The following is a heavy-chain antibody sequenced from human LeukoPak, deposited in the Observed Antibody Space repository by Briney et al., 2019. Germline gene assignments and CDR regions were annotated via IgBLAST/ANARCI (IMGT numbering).Heavy chain of an antibody. J-gene: IGHJ5*02. CDR2: INPNSGGT. D-gene: IGHD3-10*01. Sequence: ASVKVSCKASGYTFTGYYMHWVRQAPGQGLEWMGWINPNSGGTNYAQKFQGRVTMTRDTSISTAYMELSRLRSDDTAVYYCARDKSSPRITMVRWGRWFDPWGQGTLVTVSS. V-gene: IGHV1-2*02. CDR3: ARDKSSPRITMVRWGRWFDP. CDR1: GYTFTGYY.